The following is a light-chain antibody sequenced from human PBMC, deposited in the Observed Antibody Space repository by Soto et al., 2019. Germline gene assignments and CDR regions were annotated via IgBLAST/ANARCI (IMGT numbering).Light chain of an antibody. Sequence: QSVLTQPPSVSGAPGQRVTISCTGSSSNIGAGYDVHWYQQLPGTAPKLLIYGNSNRPSGVPDRFSGSKSGTSASLAITGLQAEDAADYYSQPYDSSLSGVVFGGGTKLTVL. V-gene: IGLV1-40*01. CDR2: GNS. CDR3: QPYDSSLSGVV. J-gene: IGLJ2*01. CDR1: SSNIGAGYD.